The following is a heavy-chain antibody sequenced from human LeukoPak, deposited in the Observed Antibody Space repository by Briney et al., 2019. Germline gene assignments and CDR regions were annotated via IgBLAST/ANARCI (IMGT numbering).Heavy chain of an antibody. CDR2: ISAYNGNT. CDR3: AKSWDTVTRGRTYFDY. Sequence: PWASVKVSCKASGYTFTSYGISWVRQAPGQGLEWMGWISAYNGNTNYAQKLQGRVTMTTDTSTSTAYMELSSLRVEDTAVYYCAKSWDTVTRGRTYFDYWGQGTLVIASS. V-gene: IGHV1-18*01. J-gene: IGHJ4*02. CDR1: GYTFTSYG. D-gene: IGHD4-17*01.